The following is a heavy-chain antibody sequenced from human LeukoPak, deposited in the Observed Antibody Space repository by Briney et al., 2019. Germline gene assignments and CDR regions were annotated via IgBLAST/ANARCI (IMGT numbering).Heavy chain of an antibody. J-gene: IGHJ4*02. CDR2: IYYSGST. V-gene: IGHV4-31*03. CDR1: GGSINSGGYY. D-gene: IGHD2-15*01. CDR3: ARETYCSVGSCYTPDNPLL. Sequence: SETLSLPCTVSGGSINSGGYYWSWIRQHPGTGLEWIGYIYYSGSTYYNPSLKSRVTISVETSKNQFSLKLRSVTAADTAVYYCARETYCSVGSCYTPDNPLLWVRGTLVTVPS.